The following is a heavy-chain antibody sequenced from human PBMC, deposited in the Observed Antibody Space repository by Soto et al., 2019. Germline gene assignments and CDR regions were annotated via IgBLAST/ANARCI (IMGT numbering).Heavy chain of an antibody. CDR3: PRVGLSNRWTEALDV. V-gene: IGHV3-30-3*01. J-gene: IGHJ6*02. D-gene: IGHD2-15*01. Sequence: QVQLVESGGGVVQPGRSLRLSCAASGFTFSSYAMHWVRQAPGRGLEWVAFISHDESNRLYADSVKGRFSISRDNSKNIRYLQMSSLRLEDTAVYYCPRVGLSNRWTEALDVWGHGTTVTVSS. CDR2: ISHDESNR. CDR1: GFTFSSYA.